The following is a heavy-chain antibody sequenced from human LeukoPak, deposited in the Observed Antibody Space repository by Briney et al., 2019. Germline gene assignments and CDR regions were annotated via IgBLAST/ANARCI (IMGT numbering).Heavy chain of an antibody. V-gene: IGHV3-7*01. D-gene: IGHD3-3*01. CDR3: ARDLPAFYDFWGGYSDY. J-gene: IGHJ4*02. Sequence: EGSVRLSCAASGFTFSSYWMSWVRQAPGKGLEWVANIKHDGSEKYYVDSVKGRFTISRDNAKNSLYLQMNSLRAEDTAVYYCARDLPAFYDFWGGYSDYWGQGTLVTVSS. CDR2: IKHDGSEK. CDR1: GFTFSSYW.